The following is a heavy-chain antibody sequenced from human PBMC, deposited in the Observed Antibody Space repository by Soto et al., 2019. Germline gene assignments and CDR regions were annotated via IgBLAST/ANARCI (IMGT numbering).Heavy chain of an antibody. J-gene: IGHJ5*02. CDR3: ARSIWVVSLLDP. V-gene: IGHV4-4*07. Sequence: TETLSLTCTVSGGSISSYYWSWIRQPAGKGLEWIGRIYTSGSTNYNPSLKSRVTMSVDTSKNQFSLKLSSVTAAHTAVYYCARSIWVVSLLDPWPQGTQVTVSS. D-gene: IGHD3-16*01. CDR2: IYTSGST. CDR1: GGSISSYY.